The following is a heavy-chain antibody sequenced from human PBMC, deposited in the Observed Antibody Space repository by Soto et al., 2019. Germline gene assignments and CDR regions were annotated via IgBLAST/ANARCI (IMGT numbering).Heavy chain of an antibody. Sequence: QVQLQESGPGLVKPSDTLSLTCAVSGYSISSTNWWGWIQQPPGKGLEWIGYIYYSGTTYYNPSLKSRVTMSVDTSKNQFSLKVTSVTAVDTAVYYCARREIQGPIDYWGQGTLVTVSS. V-gene: IGHV4-28*01. CDR1: GYSISSTNW. CDR2: IYYSGTT. J-gene: IGHJ4*02. D-gene: IGHD1-26*01. CDR3: ARREIQGPIDY.